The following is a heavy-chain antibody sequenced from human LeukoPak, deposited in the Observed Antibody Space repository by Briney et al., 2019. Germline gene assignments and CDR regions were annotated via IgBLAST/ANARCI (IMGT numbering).Heavy chain of an antibody. CDR3: SEGYFEPFAH. J-gene: IGHJ4*02. V-gene: IGHV4-59*02. D-gene: IGHD2/OR15-2a*01. Sequence: SETLSLTCVVSGASVSSSHWNWIRQLPGKRLEWIDCLSYTGKTDYNPSLTSRAAISLGTSKNQVSLKLRSVTAADTAVYYCSEGYFEPFAHWGQGILVTVSS. CDR2: LSYTGKT. CDR1: GASVSSSH.